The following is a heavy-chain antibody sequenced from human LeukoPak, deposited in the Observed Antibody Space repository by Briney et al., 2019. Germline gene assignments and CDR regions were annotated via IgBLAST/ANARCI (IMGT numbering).Heavy chain of an antibody. CDR3: GSGNLIAVAGIGGVACHI. V-gene: IGHV1-69*05. D-gene: IGHD6-19*01. Sequence: SVKVSCKASGGTFSSYAISWVRQAPGQGLEWMRRIIPIFGTANYAQKFQGRVTITTDESKHTAYMELSSLRSEDTAVYYRGSGNLIAVAGIGGVACHIWREGTRDSVSS. CDR1: GGTFSSYA. J-gene: IGHJ3*02. CDR2: IIPIFGTA.